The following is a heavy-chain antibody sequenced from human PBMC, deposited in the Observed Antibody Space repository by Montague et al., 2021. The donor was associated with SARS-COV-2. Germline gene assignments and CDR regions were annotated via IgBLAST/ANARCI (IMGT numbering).Heavy chain of an antibody. V-gene: IGHV3-30*18. CDR3: AKDATIFWFERGRGTFDY. CDR1: GFTFNNFG. J-gene: IGHJ4*02. CDR2: ISYEGSIQ. D-gene: IGHD3-10*01. Sequence: SLRLSCAASGFTFNNFGMHWVRQAPGQGLEWVAVISYEGSIQYYADSVKGRFNISRDWSKSTLYLQMSSLRAEDTAVYYCAKDATIFWFERGRGTFDYWGRGTLVAVSS.